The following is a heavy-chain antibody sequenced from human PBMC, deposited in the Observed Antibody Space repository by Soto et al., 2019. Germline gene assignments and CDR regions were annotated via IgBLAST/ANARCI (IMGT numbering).Heavy chain of an antibody. D-gene: IGHD4-4*01. CDR2: IYYSGST. Sequence: PLPLPGSVLGGAIVNFYWGWILQHPGKGLEWIGYIYYSGSTNYNPSLKSRVTISVDTSKNQFSLKLSSVTAADTAVYYCARHSNDSSKSSWGQGTLVTVSS. CDR1: GGAIVNFY. CDR3: ARHSNDSSKSS. V-gene: IGHV4-59*08. J-gene: IGHJ5*02.